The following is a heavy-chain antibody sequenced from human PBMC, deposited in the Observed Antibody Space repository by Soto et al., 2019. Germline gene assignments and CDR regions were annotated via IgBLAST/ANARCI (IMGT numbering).Heavy chain of an antibody. J-gene: IGHJ4*02. V-gene: IGHV3-30*18. CDR3: AKFEIGGSWDSIPFDY. CDR1: GFTFSNYG. CDR2: ISFDGSNK. Sequence: QVQLVESGGGVVQPGRSQRLSCAASGFTFSNYGMHWVRQAPGKGLEWVSLISFDGSNKYYADSVKGRFTISRDDSKNTLYLQMNSLRPEDTAVYYCAKFEIGGSWDSIPFDYWGQGTLVTVSS. D-gene: IGHD6-13*01.